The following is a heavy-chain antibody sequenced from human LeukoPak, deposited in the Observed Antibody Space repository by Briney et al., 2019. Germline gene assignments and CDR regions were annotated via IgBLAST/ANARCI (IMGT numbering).Heavy chain of an antibody. Sequence: GGSLRLSCQASGFTFSDYWIHWVRQAPGKGLVWVSRITHGGDSAEYAGSVEGRFTTSRDNAKNTVYLQLNSLRAEDTAVYYCARNSGVSTPLDHWGQGALVTVSS. V-gene: IGHV3-74*03. J-gene: IGHJ4*02. D-gene: IGHD2/OR15-2a*01. CDR3: ARNSGVSTPLDH. CDR2: ITHGGDSA. CDR1: GFTFSDYW.